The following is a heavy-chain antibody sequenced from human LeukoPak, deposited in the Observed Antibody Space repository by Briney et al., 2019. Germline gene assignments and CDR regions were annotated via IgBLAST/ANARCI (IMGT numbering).Heavy chain of an antibody. J-gene: IGHJ4*02. D-gene: IGHD5-18*01. CDR3: VAMGDFDY. V-gene: IGHV3-23*01. Sequence: GGSLRLSCAASGFTFSSYWMHRVRQAPGKGLEWVSAISGSGGSTYYADSVKGRFTISRDNSKNTLYLQMNSLRAEDTAVYYCVAMGDFDYWGQGTLVTVSS. CDR2: ISGSGGST. CDR1: GFTFSSYW.